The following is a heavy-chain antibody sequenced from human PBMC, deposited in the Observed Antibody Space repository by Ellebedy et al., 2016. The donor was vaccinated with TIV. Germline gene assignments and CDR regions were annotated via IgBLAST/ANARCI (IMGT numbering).Heavy chain of an antibody. CDR2: IYTSGST. J-gene: IGHJ2*01. CDR3: AGSDIVATADYWYFDL. Sequence: MPSETLSLTCTVSGGSISSYYWSWIRQPAGQGLEWIGRIYTSGSTNYNPSLKSRVTMSVDTSKNQFSLKLSSVTAADTAVYYCAGSDIVATADYWYFDLWGRGTLVTVSS. CDR1: GGSISSYY. V-gene: IGHV4-4*07. D-gene: IGHD5-12*01.